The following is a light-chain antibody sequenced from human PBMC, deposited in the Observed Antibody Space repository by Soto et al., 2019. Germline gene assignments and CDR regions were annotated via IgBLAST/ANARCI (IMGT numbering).Light chain of an antibody. J-gene: IGKJ5*01. CDR2: HAS. CDR1: QTVTNDY. V-gene: IGKV3-20*01. Sequence: EIVLTQSPGTLSLSPGERATLSCRASQTVTNDYLAWYQQKDGQAPRLLIYHASTRPTGIPDRFSGSGSGPEYTLTISRLEPEDFAVYSCQQYGFSPISFGQGTRLELK. CDR3: QQYGFSPIS.